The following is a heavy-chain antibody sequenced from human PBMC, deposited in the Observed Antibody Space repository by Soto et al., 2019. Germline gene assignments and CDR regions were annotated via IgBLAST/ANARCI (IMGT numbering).Heavy chain of an antibody. CDR3: ARDGAAAGSMGQNYYYYYYMDV. V-gene: IGHV3-48*01. J-gene: IGHJ6*03. Sequence: GGSLRLSCAASGVTFSSYSMNWVRQAPGKGLEWVSYISSSSSTIYYADSVKGRFTISRDNAKNSLYLQMNSLRAEDTAVYYCARDGAAAGSMGQNYYYYYYMDVWGKGTTVTVSS. D-gene: IGHD6-13*01. CDR1: GVTFSSYS. CDR2: ISSSSSTI.